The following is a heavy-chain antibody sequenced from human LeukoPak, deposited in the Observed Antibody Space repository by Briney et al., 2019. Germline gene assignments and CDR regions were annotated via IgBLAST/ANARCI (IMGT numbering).Heavy chain of an antibody. CDR1: GYPFTSYD. CDR3: VSDYYGSGSYDY. CDR2: MNPNSGNT. V-gene: IGHV1-8*01. Sequence: ASVKVSCKAAGYPFTSYDINWVRQATGQGLEWMGWMNPNSGNTGYAQKFQGRVTMTRNTSISTAYMELSSLRSEDTAVYYCVSDYYGSGSYDYWGQGTLVTVSS. J-gene: IGHJ4*02. D-gene: IGHD3-10*01.